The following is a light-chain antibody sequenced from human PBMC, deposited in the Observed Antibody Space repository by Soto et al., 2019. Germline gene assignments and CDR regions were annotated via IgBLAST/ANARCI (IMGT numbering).Light chain of an antibody. CDR3: QSYDSSLSAWKV. J-gene: IGLJ3*02. CDR1: NTNIGAGSD. Sequence: QSVLTQPPSVSGAPGQRVSISCTGNNTNIGAGSDVNWYQQLPGTAPKLLIYANINRPSGVPDRFSGSKSGASAFLVITGLQAEDEADYYCQSYDSSLSAWKVFGGGTKLTVL. CDR2: ANI. V-gene: IGLV1-40*01.